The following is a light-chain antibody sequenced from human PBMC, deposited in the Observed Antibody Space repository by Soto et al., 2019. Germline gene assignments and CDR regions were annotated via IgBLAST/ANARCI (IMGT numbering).Light chain of an antibody. CDR1: SSNIGSNY. Sequence: SVLTHPPAASGSPGQRVTISCSGSSSNIGSNYVYWYQQLPGTAPKLLIYRNNQRPSGVPDRFSGSRSGTSASLAISGLRSEDEAGYYCAAWDDSLSGLYVFGTGTKVTV. J-gene: IGLJ1*01. V-gene: IGLV1-47*01. CDR2: RNN. CDR3: AAWDDSLSGLYV.